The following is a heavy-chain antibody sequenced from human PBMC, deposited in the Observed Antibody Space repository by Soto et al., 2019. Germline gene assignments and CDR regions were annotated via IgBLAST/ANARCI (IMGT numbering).Heavy chain of an antibody. Sequence: GSLRLSCAASGFTFSSFAMSWVRPAPGRGLEWVSAISTSGGNTYYADSVKGRFTISRDNSMNTLYLQMNSLRAEDTAVFYCAKDRVGSGTSSFRDFDYWGQGTLVTVSS. V-gene: IGHV3-23*01. D-gene: IGHD3-10*01. CDR3: AKDRVGSGTSSFRDFDY. CDR1: GFTFSSFA. CDR2: ISTSGGNT. J-gene: IGHJ4*02.